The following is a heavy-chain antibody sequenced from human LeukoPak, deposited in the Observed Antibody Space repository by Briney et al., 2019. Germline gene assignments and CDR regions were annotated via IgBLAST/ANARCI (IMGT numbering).Heavy chain of an antibody. J-gene: IGHJ6*02. CDR1: GYTFTSYD. D-gene: IGHD4-17*01. V-gene: IGHV1-8*01. CDR3: ARAFDYGDYYGMDV. Sequence: GASVKVSCKASGYTFTSYDINWVRQVTGQGLEWMGWMNPNSGNTGYAQKFQGRVTMTRNTSISTAYMELSSLRSEDTAVYYCARAFDYGDYYGMDVWGQGTTVTVSS. CDR2: MNPNSGNT.